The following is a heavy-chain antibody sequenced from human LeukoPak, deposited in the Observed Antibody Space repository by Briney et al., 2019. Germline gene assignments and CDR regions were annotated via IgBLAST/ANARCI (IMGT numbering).Heavy chain of an antibody. V-gene: IGHV4-59*12. CDR3: ARTLRYPYYFDY. D-gene: IGHD4-17*01. CDR2: IYYSGST. J-gene: IGHJ4*02. Sequence: PSETLSLTCTVSGGSISSYYWSWIRQPPGKGLEWIGYIYYSGSTNYNPSLKSRVTTSVDTSKNQFSLKLSSVTAADTAVYYCARTLRYPYYFDYWGQGTLVTVSS. CDR1: GGSISSYY.